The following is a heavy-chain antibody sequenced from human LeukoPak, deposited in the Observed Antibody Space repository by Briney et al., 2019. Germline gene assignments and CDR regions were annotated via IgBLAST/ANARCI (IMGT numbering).Heavy chain of an antibody. CDR3: ARGWLQLKDAFDI. D-gene: IGHD5-24*01. Sequence: GGSLRLSCAASGFTFSSYEMNWVRQAPGKGLEWVSYISSSGSTIYYADSVKGRFTISRDNAKNSLYLQMNSLRAEDTAVCYCARGWLQLKDAFDIWGQGTMVTVSS. CDR2: ISSSGSTI. V-gene: IGHV3-48*03. CDR1: GFTFSSYE. J-gene: IGHJ3*02.